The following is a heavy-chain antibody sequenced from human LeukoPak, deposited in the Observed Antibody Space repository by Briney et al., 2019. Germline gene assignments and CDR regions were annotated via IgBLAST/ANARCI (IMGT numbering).Heavy chain of an antibody. V-gene: IGHV5-51*01. Sequence: GESLQISCKGSGYSFTSYWIGWVRQMPGKGLEWMGIIYPGDSDTRYSPSFQGQVTISADKSISTAYLQWSSLKASDTAMYYCARLPDIVVVPAAPLAGYYYGMDVWGQGTTVTVSS. CDR3: ARLPDIVVVPAAPLAGYYYGMDV. J-gene: IGHJ6*02. CDR2: IYPGDSDT. D-gene: IGHD2-2*01. CDR1: GYSFTSYW.